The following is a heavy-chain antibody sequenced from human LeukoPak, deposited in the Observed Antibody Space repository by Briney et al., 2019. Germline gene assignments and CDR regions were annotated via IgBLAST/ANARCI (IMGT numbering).Heavy chain of an antibody. D-gene: IGHD3-3*01. CDR3: AREKGPITIFGVVMIPNNWFDP. Sequence: PSETLSLTCAVYGGSFSGYYWSWIRQPPGKGLEWIGEINHSGSTNYNPSLKSRVTISVDTSKNQFSLKLSSVTAADTAVYYCAREKGPITIFGVVMIPNNWFDPWGQGTLVTVSS. V-gene: IGHV4-34*01. J-gene: IGHJ5*02. CDR2: INHSGST. CDR1: GGSFSGYY.